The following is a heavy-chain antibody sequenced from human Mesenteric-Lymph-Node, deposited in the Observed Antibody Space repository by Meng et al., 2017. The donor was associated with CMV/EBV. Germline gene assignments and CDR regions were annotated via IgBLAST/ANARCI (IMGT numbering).Heavy chain of an antibody. CDR3: ARERGGGDIVVVPAAKFDP. V-gene: IGHV4-39*07. Sequence: SETLSLTCTVSGGSISSSSYYWGWIRQPPGKGLEWIGSIYYSGNTYYNPSLKSRVTISGDTSKNQFSLKLSSVTAADTAVYYCARERGGGDIVVVPAAKFDPWGQGTLVTVSS. CDR1: GGSISSSSYY. D-gene: IGHD2-2*01. J-gene: IGHJ5*02. CDR2: IYYSGNT.